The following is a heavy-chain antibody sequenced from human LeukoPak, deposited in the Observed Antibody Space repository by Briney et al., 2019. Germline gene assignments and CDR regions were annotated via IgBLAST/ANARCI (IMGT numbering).Heavy chain of an antibody. CDR2: IRGDSTET. D-gene: IGHD3-3*01. CDR1: GFTFSDYA. V-gene: IGHV3-21*01. J-gene: IGHJ4*02. Sequence: GGSLRLSCAASGFTFSDYAVSWVRQAPGKGLEWVSSIRGDSTETRHADSLMGRFTISRDNAKKSLYLQMNSLRAEDTAVYYCARGHFGVVLDYWGQGTLVTVSS. CDR3: ARGHFGVVLDY.